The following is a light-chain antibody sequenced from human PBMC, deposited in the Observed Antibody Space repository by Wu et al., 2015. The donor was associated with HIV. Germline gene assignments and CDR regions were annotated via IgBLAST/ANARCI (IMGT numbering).Light chain of an antibody. CDR1: QDISNY. Sequence: DIQMTQSPSSLSASVGDRISITCRASQDISNYLAWFQQKPGKVPRLLIYSASTLQSGVPSRFSGSGSGTDFTLTISSLQPEDFASYYCQQVSEYPYTFGQGT. CDR3: QQVSEYPYT. J-gene: IGKJ2*01. CDR2: SAS. V-gene: IGKV1-27*01.